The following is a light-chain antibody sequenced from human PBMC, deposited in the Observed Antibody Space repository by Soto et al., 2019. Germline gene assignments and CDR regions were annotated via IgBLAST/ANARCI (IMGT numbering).Light chain of an antibody. CDR3: QQFHNLPYT. Sequence: DIQMTQSPSSLSASVGDRVTITCRASQDIRISLDWFQQKPGTAPKRLIYTISKLQSGVPSRFSGGGSGTEFTLTISSLQPEDLGTYYCQQFHNLPYTFGQGTKL. J-gene: IGKJ2*01. V-gene: IGKV1-17*01. CDR1: QDIRIS. CDR2: TIS.